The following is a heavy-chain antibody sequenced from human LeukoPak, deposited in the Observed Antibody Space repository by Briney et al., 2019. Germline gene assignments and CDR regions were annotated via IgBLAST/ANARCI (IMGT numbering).Heavy chain of an antibody. V-gene: IGHV4-38-2*01. Sequence: SETLSLTCAVSGYFISSGYYWGWIRQPPGKGLEWIGSIYHSGSTYYNPSLKSRVTISVDTSKNQFSLKLSSVTAADTAVYYCARTKFGGDDAFDIWGQGTMVTVSS. CDR3: ARTKFGGDDAFDI. CDR2: IYHSGST. D-gene: IGHD3-10*01. CDR1: GYFISSGYY. J-gene: IGHJ3*02.